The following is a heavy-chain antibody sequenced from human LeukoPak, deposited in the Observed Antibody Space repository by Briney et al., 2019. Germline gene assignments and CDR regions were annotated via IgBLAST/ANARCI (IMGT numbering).Heavy chain of an antibody. CDR1: GYRFTNYW. V-gene: IGHV5-51*01. J-gene: IGHJ6*02. D-gene: IGHD6-19*01. CDR2: IYPGDSVT. CDR3: ARLTVAGVYNYYYGMDI. Sequence: GESLKISCKGSGYRFTNYWIGWVRQMPGKGLEWMGIIYPGDSVTKYSPSVQGQVTISADKSISIAYLQWSSLKASDTAIYYCARLTVAGVYNYYYGMDIWGQGTTVSVSS.